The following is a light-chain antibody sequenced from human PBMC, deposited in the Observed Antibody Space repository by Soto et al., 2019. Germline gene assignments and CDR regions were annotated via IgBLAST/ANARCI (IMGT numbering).Light chain of an antibody. CDR3: QQYENAPST. J-gene: IGKJ5*01. V-gene: IGKV3-20*01. Sequence: IVLTQSPGTLSLSPGERATLSCRASQGFXSSNITGYQQKPGQAPRLRXACASTRAAGSPDRLSGTGSETDFTLTISRLDPEDFAVHYCQQYENAPSTFGQGTRLEIK. CDR2: CAS. CDR1: QGFXSSN.